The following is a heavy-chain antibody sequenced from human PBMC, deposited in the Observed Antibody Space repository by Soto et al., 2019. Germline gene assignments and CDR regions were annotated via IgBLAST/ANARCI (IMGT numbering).Heavy chain of an antibody. D-gene: IGHD5-12*01. Sequence: PSETLSLTCTVSGSSISSGDYYWTWLRQPPGKGLEWIGYINYSGTTYYNPSLKTRVPILLDTSNNRFALKLTSVTAADTGVYYCALRFGTAWGQGTTVTVSS. V-gene: IGHV4-30-4*01. CDR2: INYSGTT. CDR1: GSSISSGDYY. J-gene: IGHJ6*02. CDR3: ALRFGTA.